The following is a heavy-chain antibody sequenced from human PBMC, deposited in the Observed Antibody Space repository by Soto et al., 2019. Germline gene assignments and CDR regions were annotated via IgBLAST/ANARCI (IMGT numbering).Heavy chain of an antibody. CDR3: ANNRVDSSGWYSLDS. J-gene: IGHJ4*02. CDR1: GFTFISNA. CDR2: ISGSDHTT. Sequence: PGGSLRLSCAASGFTFISNAMTWVRQAPGKGLEWVSSISGSDHTTYYAASVEGRFTISRDNSKNTLYLQMNSPRAEDTAVYYCANNRVDSSGWYSLDSWGQGALVTGS. D-gene: IGHD6-19*01. V-gene: IGHV3-23*01.